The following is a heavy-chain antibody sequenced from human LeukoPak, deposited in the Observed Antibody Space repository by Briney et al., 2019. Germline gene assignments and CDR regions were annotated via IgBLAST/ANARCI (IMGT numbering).Heavy chain of an antibody. CDR2: ISAYNGNT. CDR3: ATVRDSSGYSPLGY. D-gene: IGHD3-22*01. V-gene: IGHV1-18*01. CDR1: GYTFTSYG. Sequence: ASVKVSCKASGYTFTSYGISWVRQAPGQGLEWMGWISAYNGNTNYAQKLQGRVTMTTDTSTSTAYMELSSLRSEDTAVYYCATVRDSSGYSPLGYWGQGTLVTVSS. J-gene: IGHJ4*02.